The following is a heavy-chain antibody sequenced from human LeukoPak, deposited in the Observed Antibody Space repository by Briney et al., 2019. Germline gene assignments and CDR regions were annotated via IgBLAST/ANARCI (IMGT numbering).Heavy chain of an antibody. CDR1: GGSISSYY. J-gene: IGHJ4*02. Sequence: PSETLSLTCTVSGGSISSYYWSWIRRPPGKGLEWIGYIYYSGSTNYNPSLKSRVTISVDTSKNQFSLKLSSVTAADTAVYYCARLRGMAAPFDYWGQGTLVTVSS. CDR2: IYYSGST. V-gene: IGHV4-59*08. D-gene: IGHD5-24*01. CDR3: ARLRGMAAPFDY.